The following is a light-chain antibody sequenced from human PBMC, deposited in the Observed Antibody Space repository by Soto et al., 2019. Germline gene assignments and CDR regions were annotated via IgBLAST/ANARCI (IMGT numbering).Light chain of an antibody. Sequence: EIVLTQSPGTLSLSPGERATLSCRASQSVSSSYLAWYQQKPGQAPRLLIYGASSRATGIPDSFSGSGSGTVFTLTISRLEPEDFAVYYCQQYGSSPPWTFGQGTKVEIK. CDR3: QQYGSSPPWT. CDR2: GAS. J-gene: IGKJ1*01. CDR1: QSVSSSY. V-gene: IGKV3-20*01.